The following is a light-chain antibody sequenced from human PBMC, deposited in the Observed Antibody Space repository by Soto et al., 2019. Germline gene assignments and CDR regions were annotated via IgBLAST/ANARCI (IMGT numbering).Light chain of an antibody. CDR3: QQYGGSTRT. V-gene: IGKV3-20*01. Sequence: VLTQSPCTLSLSPGERATLSCRASQSVTTQLAWYQQKPGQAPRLIIHGASSRATCVPDRITGSGSGRDFTLSISRLEPEDFPVYYCQQYGGSTRTFGQGTKVEIK. J-gene: IGKJ1*01. CDR2: GAS. CDR1: QSVTTQ.